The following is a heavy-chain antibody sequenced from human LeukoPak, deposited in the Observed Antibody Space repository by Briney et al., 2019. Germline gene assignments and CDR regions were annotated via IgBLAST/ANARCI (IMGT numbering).Heavy chain of an antibody. CDR2: IYHTGST. CDR3: ARFISPESYFYFSYYYYMDV. Sequence: SETLSLTCTVSGDSISHYYWTWVRQPPGKGLEWIAYIYHTGSTNYNPSLQSRVIISLDKSKNQLSLKLRTVTAADTAVYYCARFISPESYFYFSYYYYMDVWGKGTTVTISS. CDR1: GDSISHYY. J-gene: IGHJ6*03. V-gene: IGHV4-59*01. D-gene: IGHD3-10*01.